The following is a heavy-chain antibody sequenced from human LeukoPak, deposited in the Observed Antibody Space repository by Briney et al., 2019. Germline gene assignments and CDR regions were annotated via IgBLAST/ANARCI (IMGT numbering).Heavy chain of an antibody. V-gene: IGHV3-53*01. D-gene: IGHD2/OR15-2a*01. CDR1: GFTVSSNS. CDR2: IYSGGNT. J-gene: IGHJ4*02. CDR3: ARRAGEYSHPYDN. Sequence: GGSLRLSCTVSGFTVSSNSMSWVRQAPGKGPEWVSFIYSGGNTHYSDSVKGRFTISRDNSKNTLYLQMNSLRAEDTAVYYCARRAGEYSHPYDNWGQGTLVTVSS.